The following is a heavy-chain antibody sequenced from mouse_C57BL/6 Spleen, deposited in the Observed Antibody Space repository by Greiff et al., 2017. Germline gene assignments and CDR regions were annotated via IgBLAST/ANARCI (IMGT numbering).Heavy chain of an antibody. Sequence: VQLQQPGAELVMPGASVKLSCKASGYTFTSSWMHWVKQRPGQGLEWIGEIDPSDSYTNYNQKFKGKSTLTVDKSSSTAYMPLSSLTSEDSAVYYCARRNGYDDYAMDYWGQGTSVTVSS. D-gene: IGHD2-2*01. CDR3: ARRNGYDDYAMDY. CDR2: IDPSDSYT. V-gene: IGHV1-69*01. J-gene: IGHJ4*01. CDR1: GYTFTSSW.